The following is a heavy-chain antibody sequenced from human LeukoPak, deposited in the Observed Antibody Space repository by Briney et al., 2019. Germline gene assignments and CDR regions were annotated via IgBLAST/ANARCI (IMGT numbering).Heavy chain of an antibody. CDR3: ARAGSSWSDY. J-gene: IGHJ4*02. CDR1: GGSFSGYY. D-gene: IGHD6-13*01. CDR2: INHSGST. V-gene: IGHV4-34*01. Sequence: SETLSLTCAVYGGSFSGYYWSWIRQPPGKGLEWIGEINHSGSTNYNPSLKSRVTISVDTSKNQFSLKLSSVTAADTAVYYCARAGSSWSDYWGQGTLVTASS.